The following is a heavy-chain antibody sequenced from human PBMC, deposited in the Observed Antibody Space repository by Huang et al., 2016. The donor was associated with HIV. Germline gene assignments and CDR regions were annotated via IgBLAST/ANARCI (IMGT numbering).Heavy chain of an antibody. J-gene: IGHJ4*02. CDR3: SSGEKSNGFDH. V-gene: IGHV7-4-1*02. CDR1: GYTFSDYA. Sequence: QVQLVQSESDLKKPGASVKVSCKVSGYTFSDYAINWVRQAPGQGLEWMGWINTDTGDPTYAPGFRGRFVFSMDTSVSTAFLQISSLESDDSALYYCSSGEKSNGFDHWGQGTLVTVSS. CDR2: INTDTGDP. D-gene: IGHD6-19*01.